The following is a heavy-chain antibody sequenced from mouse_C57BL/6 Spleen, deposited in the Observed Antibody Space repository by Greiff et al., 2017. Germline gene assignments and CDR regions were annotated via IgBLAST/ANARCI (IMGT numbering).Heavy chain of an antibody. V-gene: IGHV1-26*01. J-gene: IGHJ2*01. CDR2: INPNNGGT. D-gene: IGHD1-2*01. CDR1: GYTFTDYY. CDR3: ARGLYYGPSFDY. Sequence: VQLQQSGPELVKPGASVKISCKASGYTFTDYYMNWVKQSHGKSLEWIGDINPNNGGTSYNQKFKGKATLTVDKSSSTAYMELRSLTSEDSAVYYCARGLYYGPSFDYWGQGTTLTVSS.